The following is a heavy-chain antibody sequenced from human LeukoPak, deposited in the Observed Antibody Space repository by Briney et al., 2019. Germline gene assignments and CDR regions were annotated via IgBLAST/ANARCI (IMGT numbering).Heavy chain of an antibody. CDR1: GFTFTSYS. D-gene: IGHD1-26*01. CDR2: ISGSSSAI. Sequence: GGSLRLSCAASGFTFTSYSMNWARQAPGKGLEWVSYISGSSSAIHYADSVKGRFTISRDNANNSLYLQMNSLRAEDTAVYYCARGCGSLSLGYWGQGTLVAVSS. CDR3: ARGCGSLSLGY. J-gene: IGHJ4*02. V-gene: IGHV3-48*04.